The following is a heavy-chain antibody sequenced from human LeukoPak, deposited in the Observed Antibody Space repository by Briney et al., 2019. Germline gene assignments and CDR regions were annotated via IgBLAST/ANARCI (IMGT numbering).Heavy chain of an antibody. CDR3: AREGVGARSSYYFDY. D-gene: IGHD1-26*01. Sequence: ASVKVSCKXSGYTFTSYGISWVRQAPGQGLEWMGRISAYNGNTNYAQKLQGGVTMTTDTSTSTAYMELRSLRSDDTAVYYCAREGVGARSSYYFDYWGQGTLVTVSS. CDR2: ISAYNGNT. CDR1: GYTFTSYG. V-gene: IGHV1-18*01. J-gene: IGHJ4*02.